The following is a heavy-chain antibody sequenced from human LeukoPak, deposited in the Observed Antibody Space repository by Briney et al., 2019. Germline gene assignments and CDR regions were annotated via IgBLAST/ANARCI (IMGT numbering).Heavy chain of an antibody. D-gene: IGHD5-18*01. CDR1: GGSISSYY. CDR3: AGHTIQLRSRYYGMDV. J-gene: IGHJ6*02. CDR2: IYTSGST. Sequence: SETLSLTCTVSGGSISSYYWSWVRQPAGKGLEWIGRIYTSGSTNYNPSLKSRVTMSVDTSKNQFSLKLSSVTAADTAVYYCAGHTIQLRSRYYGMDVWGQGTTVTVSS. V-gene: IGHV4-4*07.